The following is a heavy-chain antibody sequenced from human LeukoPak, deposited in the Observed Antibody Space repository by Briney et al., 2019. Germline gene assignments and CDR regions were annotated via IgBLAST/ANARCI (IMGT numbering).Heavy chain of an antibody. CDR2: INDGGDT. J-gene: IGHJ6*03. CDR3: ARGLGWKVATMGLFFMDV. V-gene: IGHV4-34*01. Sequence: PSETLSLTCGVYGGSFSGYDWSWVRQLPGKGLEWIGEINDGGDTNYNPSLKSRVTMSVDTSKNHFSLEVRSMTAADTAVYYCARGLGWKVATMGLFFMDVWGEGTTVTVSS. D-gene: IGHD5-24*01. CDR1: GGSFSGYD.